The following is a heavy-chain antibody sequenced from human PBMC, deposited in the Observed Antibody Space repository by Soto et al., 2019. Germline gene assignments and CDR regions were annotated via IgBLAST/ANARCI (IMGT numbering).Heavy chain of an antibody. CDR1: GDSISRGFHY. CDR3: ARDRPAGNFYDTLHA. D-gene: IGHD2-2*01. V-gene: IGHV4-31*03. Sequence: QVQLRESGPGLVKPSQTLSLTCTVSGDSISRGFHYWSWLRQLPGKGLEWLGYIYYNGDAKYNQSLQGRLNMSVDTSKKQFSRMLASMTAADKAVYYCARDRPAGNFYDTLHAWGQGPTVIVSS. J-gene: IGHJ6*02. CDR2: IYYNGDA.